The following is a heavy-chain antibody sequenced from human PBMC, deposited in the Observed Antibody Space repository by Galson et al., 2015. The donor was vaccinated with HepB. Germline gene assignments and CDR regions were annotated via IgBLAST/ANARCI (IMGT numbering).Heavy chain of an antibody. V-gene: IGHV3-66*01. CDR3: ARGVSTLDSLWFGESSPHDAFDI. CDR2: IYSGGST. D-gene: IGHD3-10*01. Sequence: SLRLSCAASGFTVSSNYMSWVRQAPGKGLEWVSVIYSGGSTYYADSVKGRFTISRDNSKNTLYLQMNSLRAEDTAVYYCARGVSTLDSLWFGESSPHDAFDIWGQGTMVTVSS. J-gene: IGHJ3*02. CDR1: GFTVSSNY.